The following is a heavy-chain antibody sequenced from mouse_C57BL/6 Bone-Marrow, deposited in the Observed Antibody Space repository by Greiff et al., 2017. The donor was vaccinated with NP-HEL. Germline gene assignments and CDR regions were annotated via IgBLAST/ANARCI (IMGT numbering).Heavy chain of an antibody. D-gene: IGHD1-1*01. CDR1: GFSLTSYG. CDR2: IWRGGST. J-gene: IGHJ4*01. V-gene: IGHV2-5*01. Sequence: QVQLQQSGPGLVQPSQSLSITCTVSGFSLTSYGVHWVRQSPGKGLEWLGVIWRGGSTDYNAAFMSRLSITKDNSKSQVFFKMNSLQADDTAIYYCAKNEGIYYYGSSHNYYAMDYWGQGTSVTVSS. CDR3: AKNEGIYYYGSSHNYYAMDY.